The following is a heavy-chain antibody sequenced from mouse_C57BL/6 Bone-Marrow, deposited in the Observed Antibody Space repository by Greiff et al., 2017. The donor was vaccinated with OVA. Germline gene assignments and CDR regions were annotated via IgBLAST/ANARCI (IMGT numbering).Heavy chain of an antibody. CDR3: ARGIYAMDY. J-gene: IGHJ4*01. Sequence: EVQLQESGGGLVQPGGSLKLSCAASGFTFSDYYMYWVRQTPEKRLEWVAYISNGGGSTYYPDTVKGRFTISRDNAKNTLYLQMSRLKSEDTAMYYCARGIYAMDYWGQGTSVTVSS. V-gene: IGHV5-12*01. CDR1: GFTFSDYY. CDR2: ISNGGGST.